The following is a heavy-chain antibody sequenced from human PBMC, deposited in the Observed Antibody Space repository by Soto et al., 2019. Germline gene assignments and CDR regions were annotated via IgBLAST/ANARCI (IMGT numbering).Heavy chain of an antibody. J-gene: IGHJ3*02. D-gene: IGHD2-15*01. CDR1: GGTFSSYA. CDR2: IIPIFGTA. CDR3: AGFAGYCSGGSCSHLDAFDI. V-gene: IGHV1-69*13. Sequence: ASVKVSCKASGGTFSSYAISWVRQAPGQGLEWMGGIIPIFGTANYAQKFQGRVTITADESTSTAYMELSSLRSEDTAVYYCAGFAGYCSGGSCSHLDAFDIWGQGTMVTVSS.